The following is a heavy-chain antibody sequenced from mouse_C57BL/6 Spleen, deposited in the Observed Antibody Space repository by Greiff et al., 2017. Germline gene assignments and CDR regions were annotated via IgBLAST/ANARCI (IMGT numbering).Heavy chain of an antibody. CDR1: GYSFTDYN. V-gene: IGHV1-39*01. CDR3: ARGDRQLRPTFAY. CDR2: INPNYGTT. J-gene: IGHJ3*01. Sequence: VQLKESGPELVKPGASVKISCKASGYSFTDYNMNWVKQSNGKSLEWIGVINPNYGTTSYNQKFKGKATLTVDQSSSTAYMQLNSLTSEDSAVYYCARGDRQLRPTFAYWGQGTLVTVSA. D-gene: IGHD3-2*02.